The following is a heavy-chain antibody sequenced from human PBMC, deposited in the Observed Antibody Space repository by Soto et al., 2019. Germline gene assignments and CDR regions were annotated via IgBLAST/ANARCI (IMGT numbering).Heavy chain of an antibody. CDR2: IYSSGNA. Sequence: SETLSLTCSVSLDSISDSYWTWIRQPAGKGLEWIVHIYSSGNANYNPSLKSRVTMSLDTSKNQFSLSLKSVTAADTAIYYCAKGRGFYSDNYFKPWGQGSQVTVSS. V-gene: IGHV4-4*07. J-gene: IGHJ1*01. D-gene: IGHD3-22*01. CDR1: LDSISDSY. CDR3: AKGRGFYSDNYFKP.